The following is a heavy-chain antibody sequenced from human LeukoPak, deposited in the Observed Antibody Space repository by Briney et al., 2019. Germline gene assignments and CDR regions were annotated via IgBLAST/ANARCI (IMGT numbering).Heavy chain of an antibody. CDR2: MNPSGST. CDR1: GGSFSGYY. J-gene: IGHJ6*03. CDR3: ARGRQDVTMIVVVMTAVSYYLDV. Sequence: SETLSLTCAVYGGSFSGYYWTWIRQTPEKGLEWIGEMNPSGSTNYNPSLKRGVTISVDTSKNQFALELSSVTAADTAVYYCARGRQDVTMIVVVMTAVSYYLDVWGKGTTVTVS. D-gene: IGHD3-22*01. V-gene: IGHV4-34*01.